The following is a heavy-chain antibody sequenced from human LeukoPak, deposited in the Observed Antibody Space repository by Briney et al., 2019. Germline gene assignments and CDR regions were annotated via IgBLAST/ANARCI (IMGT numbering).Heavy chain of an antibody. D-gene: IGHD3-22*01. J-gene: IGHJ4*02. CDR3: ARHDALLPLLYFDY. CDR2: IYPGDSDT. V-gene: IGHV5-51*01. Sequence: GDSLKISGKGFGYSFTSYWFGWVRQMPGKGLEWLGIIYPGDSDTRFRPSFQAQATSPADKPISTAYLQWGSLKASDTAMYYCARHDALLPLLYFDYWGKGTLVTVSS. CDR1: GYSFTSYW.